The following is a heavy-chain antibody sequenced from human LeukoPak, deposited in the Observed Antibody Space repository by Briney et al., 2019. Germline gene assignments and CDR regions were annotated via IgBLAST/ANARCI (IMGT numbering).Heavy chain of an antibody. Sequence: SVKVSCKASGGTFSSYAISWVRQAPGQGLEWMGGIIPIFGTANYAQKFQGRVTITTDESTSTAYMELSSLRSEDTAVYYCARGSWVAYGWFDPWGQGTLVTVSS. CDR1: GGTFSSYA. J-gene: IGHJ5*02. D-gene: IGHD4-17*01. CDR3: ARGSWVAYGWFDP. CDR2: IIPIFGTA. V-gene: IGHV1-69*05.